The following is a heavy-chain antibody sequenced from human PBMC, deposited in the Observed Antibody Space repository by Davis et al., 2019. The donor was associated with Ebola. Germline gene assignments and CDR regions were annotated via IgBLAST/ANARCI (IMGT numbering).Heavy chain of an antibody. Sequence: PGGSLRLSCAASGFTFSSYAMSWVRQAPGKGLEWVSAISGSGGSTYYADSVKGRFTISRDNSKNTLYLQMSSLRAEDTAVYYCAKDLVVAAYYYGMDVWGQGTTVTVSS. CDR2: ISGSGGST. J-gene: IGHJ6*02. V-gene: IGHV3-23*01. CDR1: GFTFSSYA. CDR3: AKDLVVAAYYYGMDV. D-gene: IGHD2-15*01.